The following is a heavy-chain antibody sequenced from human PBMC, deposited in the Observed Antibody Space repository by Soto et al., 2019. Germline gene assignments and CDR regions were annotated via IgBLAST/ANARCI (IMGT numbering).Heavy chain of an antibody. CDR2: IHWDDDK. CDR3: ALITYYNFWSGYPGFDY. J-gene: IGHJ4*02. D-gene: IGHD3-3*01. V-gene: IGHV2-5*02. CDR1: GFSLSTSGVG. Sequence: QITLKESGPTLAKPTQTLTLTCTFSGFSLSTSGVGVGWIRQPPGKALECLAFIHWDDDKRYSPSLKSRLTITKETSKNQVVLTMTNMDPVDTATYSCALITYYNFWSGYPGFDYWGQGTLVSV.